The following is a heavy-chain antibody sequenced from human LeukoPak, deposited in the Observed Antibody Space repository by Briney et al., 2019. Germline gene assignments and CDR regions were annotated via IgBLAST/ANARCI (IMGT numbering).Heavy chain of an antibody. V-gene: IGHV4-4*07. J-gene: IGHJ4*02. CDR1: GGSFSSHY. Sequence: SETLSLTCTVSGGSFSSHYWTWIRQSAGRGLECLGRIYTSGTTHFNPSFESRLSMSVDTSKAQFSLKLTSVTAADTAVYYGARGSPSGARFFSFWRQGTLVTVSS. D-gene: IGHD2-15*01. CDR2: IYTSGTT. CDR3: ARGSPSGARFFSF.